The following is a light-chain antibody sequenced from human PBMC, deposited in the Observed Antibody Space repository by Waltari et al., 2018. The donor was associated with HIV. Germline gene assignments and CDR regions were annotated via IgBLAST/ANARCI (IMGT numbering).Light chain of an antibody. CDR2: DVD. J-gene: IGLJ3*02. V-gene: IGLV2-14*01. CDR3: ASFTGDNTVM. CDR1: DPAVSLYQF. Sequence: AVTQPASVSGLPGQSTTISCTGDDPAVSLYQFVPWYQHHSGKPPRLILYDVDSRASGVSDRFSGSMSGNTASLTISGLRAEDEGHYYCASFTGDNTVMFGGGTEVTVL.